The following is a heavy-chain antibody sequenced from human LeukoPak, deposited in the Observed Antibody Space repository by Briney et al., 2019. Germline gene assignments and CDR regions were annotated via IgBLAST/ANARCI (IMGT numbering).Heavy chain of an antibody. V-gene: IGHV4-4*07. CDR3: ARDVRYASGWSTPES. CDR2: IYSSGSA. CDR1: GGSISDHY. D-gene: IGHD6-19*01. J-gene: IGHJ5*02. Sequence: SETLSLTCTVSGGSISDHYWSWIRPPSGKGLEWIGRIYSSGSANYSPSLKSRVSMSVDTSNNYFSLNLTSVTAADTALSFCARDVRYASGWSTPESWGQGILVTVSS.